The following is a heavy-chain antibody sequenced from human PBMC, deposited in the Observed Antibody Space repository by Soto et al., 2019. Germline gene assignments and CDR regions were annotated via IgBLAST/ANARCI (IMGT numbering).Heavy chain of an antibody. CDR1: GGSISSYY. J-gene: IGHJ4*02. CDR2: IYYSGST. D-gene: IGHD4-17*01. CDR3: ARWYGGSLDY. Sequence: ASETLSLTCTVSGGSISSYYWSWIRQPPGKGLEWIGYIYYSGSTNYNPSLKSRVTISVDTSKNQFSLKLSSVTAADTAVYYCARWYGGSLDYWGQGTPVTVSS. V-gene: IGHV4-59*01.